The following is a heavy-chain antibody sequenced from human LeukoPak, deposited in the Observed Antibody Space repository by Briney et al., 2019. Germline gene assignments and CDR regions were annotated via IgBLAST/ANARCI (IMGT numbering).Heavy chain of an antibody. J-gene: IGHJ4*02. V-gene: IGHV3-30*18. CDR1: GFTFSSYG. CDR3: AKDRRRVTVAGGEIDY. D-gene: IGHD6-19*01. Sequence: GGSLRLSCAASGFTFSSYGMHWVRQAPGKGLEWVAVISYDGSNKYYADSVKGRFTISRDNSKNTLYLQMNSLRAEDTAVYYCAKDRRRVTVAGGEIDYWGQGTLVTVSS. CDR2: ISYDGSNK.